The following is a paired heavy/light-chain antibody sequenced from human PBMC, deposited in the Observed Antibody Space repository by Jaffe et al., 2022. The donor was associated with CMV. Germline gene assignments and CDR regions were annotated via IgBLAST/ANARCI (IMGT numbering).Heavy chain of an antibody. CDR2: IIPIFGTA. D-gene: IGHD6-19*01. Sequence: QVQLVQSGAEVKKPGSSVKVSCKASGGTFSSYAISWVRQAPGQGLEWMGGIIPIFGTANYAQKFQGRVTITADESTSTAYMELSSLRSEDTAVYYCARDLRGWYFSTNYYYYGMDVWGQGTTVTVSS. CDR1: GGTFSSYA. J-gene: IGHJ6*02. CDR3: ARDLRGWYFSTNYYYYGMDV. V-gene: IGHV1-69*01.
Light chain of an antibody. V-gene: IGLV1-44*01. CDR2: SNN. CDR3: AAWDDSLNGPWV. J-gene: IGLJ3*02. CDR1: SSNIGSNT. Sequence: QSVLTQPPSASGTPGQRVTISCSGSSSNIGSNTVNWYQQLPGTAPKLLIYSNNQRPSGVPDRFSGSKSGTSASLAISGLQSEDEADYYCAAWDDSLNGPWVFGGGTKLTVL.